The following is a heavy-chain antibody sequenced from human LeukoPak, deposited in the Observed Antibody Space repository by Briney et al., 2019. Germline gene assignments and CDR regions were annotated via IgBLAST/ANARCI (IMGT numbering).Heavy chain of an antibody. Sequence: SETLSLTCAVYGGSFSGYYWSWIRQPPGKGLEWIGEINHSGSTNYNPSLKSRVTISVDTSKNQFSLKLSSVTAADTAVYYCARNGNGCYIAVVAATHMGFDYWGQGTLVTVSS. J-gene: IGHJ4*02. V-gene: IGHV4-34*01. D-gene: IGHD2-15*01. CDR3: ARNGNGCYIAVVAATHMGFDY. CDR2: INHSGST. CDR1: GGSFSGYY.